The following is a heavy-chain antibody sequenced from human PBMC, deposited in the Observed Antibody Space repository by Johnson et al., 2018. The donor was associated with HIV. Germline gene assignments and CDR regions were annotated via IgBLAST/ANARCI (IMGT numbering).Heavy chain of an antibody. J-gene: IGHJ3*02. D-gene: IGHD1-26*01. Sequence: VQLVESGGGVVQPGRSLRLSCAASGFSSRSYDMHWVRQRTGKGLEWVSGIGTAGDTYYPASVKGRFTISRVTAKNSLYLQMNSLRAGDTAVYYCVAATGANGLDIWGQGTKVTVSS. CDR1: GFSSRSYD. V-gene: IGHV3-13*01. CDR3: VAATGANGLDI. CDR2: IGTAGDT.